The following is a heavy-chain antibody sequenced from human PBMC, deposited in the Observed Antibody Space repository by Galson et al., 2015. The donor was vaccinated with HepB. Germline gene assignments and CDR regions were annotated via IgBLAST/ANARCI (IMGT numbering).Heavy chain of an antibody. CDR1: GGTFSSYT. V-gene: IGHV1-69*02. CDR3: ARGGYSSGWYYFDY. Sequence: CKASGGTFSSYTISWVRQAPGQGLEWMGRIIPILGIANYAQKFQGRVTITADKSTSTAYMELSSLRSEDTAVYYCARGGYSSGWYYFDYWGQGTLVTVSS. J-gene: IGHJ4*02. CDR2: IIPILGIA. D-gene: IGHD6-19*01.